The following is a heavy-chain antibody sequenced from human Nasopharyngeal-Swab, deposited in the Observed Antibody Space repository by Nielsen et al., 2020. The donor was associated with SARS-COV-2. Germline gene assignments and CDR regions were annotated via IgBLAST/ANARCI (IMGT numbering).Heavy chain of an antibody. CDR1: GFTFSSYS. CDR3: ARGLPLYYDSSGYLVN. D-gene: IGHD3-22*01. CDR2: ISSSSSTI. J-gene: IGHJ4*02. Sequence: ESLKISCAASGFTFSSYSMNWVRQAPGKGLEWVSYISSSSSTIYYADSVKGRFTISRDNAKNSLYLQMNSLRAEDTAVYYCARGLPLYYDSSGYLVNWGQGTLVTVSS. V-gene: IGHV3-48*04.